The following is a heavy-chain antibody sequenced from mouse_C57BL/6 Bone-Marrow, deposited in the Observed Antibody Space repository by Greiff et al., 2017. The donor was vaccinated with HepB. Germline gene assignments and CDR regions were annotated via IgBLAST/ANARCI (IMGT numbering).Heavy chain of an antibody. CDR2: IRLKSDNYAT. J-gene: IGHJ2*01. Sequence: VQLKESGGGLVQPGGSMKLSCVASGFTFSNYWMNWVRQSPEKGLEWVAQIRLKSDNYATHYAESVKGRFTISRDDSKSSVYLQMNNLRAEDTGIDYCTGGTTGPAGDYWGQGNTLTVSS. V-gene: IGHV6-3*01. D-gene: IGHD1-1*01. CDR3: TGGTTGPAGDY. CDR1: GFTFSNYW.